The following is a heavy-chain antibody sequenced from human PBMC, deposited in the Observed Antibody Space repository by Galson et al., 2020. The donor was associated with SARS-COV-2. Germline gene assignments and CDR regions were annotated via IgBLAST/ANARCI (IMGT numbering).Heavy chain of an antibody. V-gene: IGHV4-38-2*01. D-gene: IGHD3-16*01. Sequence: SETLSLTCVVSGYSINSGYYWGWIRQPPGKGQEWLGCWYYIGSTHYHPSLKSRATISADTSKNQFSLNLTSMTAADTAVYYCARGPISLAGGVVRRYNYFDAWGQGNLVTVSS. CDR1: GYSINSGYY. CDR3: ARGPISLAGGVVRRYNYFDA. CDR2: WYYIGST. J-gene: IGHJ5*02.